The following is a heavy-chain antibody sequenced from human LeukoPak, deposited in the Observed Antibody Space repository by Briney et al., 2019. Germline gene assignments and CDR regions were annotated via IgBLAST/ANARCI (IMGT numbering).Heavy chain of an antibody. D-gene: IGHD3-22*01. CDR1: GFTFSSYW. Sequence: PGGSLRLSCAASGFTFSSYWMSWVRQAPGKGLEGVANIKQDGSEKYYVDSVKGRFTISRDNAKNSLYLQRNSLRAEDTAVYYCARPTSDYYDSSGYARVDYFDYWGQGTLVTVSS. V-gene: IGHV3-7*01. CDR3: ARPTSDYYDSSGYARVDYFDY. J-gene: IGHJ4*02. CDR2: IKQDGSEK.